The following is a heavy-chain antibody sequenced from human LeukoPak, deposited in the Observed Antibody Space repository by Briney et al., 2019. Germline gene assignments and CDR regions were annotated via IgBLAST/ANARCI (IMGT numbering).Heavy chain of an antibody. J-gene: IGHJ4*02. D-gene: IGHD4-17*01. CDR2: ISTHSGGT. Sequence: ASVKVSCKASGYSFTSHGISWVRQAPGQGPEWMGWISTHSGGTNYTQNFQGRVTMTTDTSTSTAYMELRSLRSDDMAVYYCARADRKTVTTHHFDYWGQGTLVTVSS. CDR1: GYSFTSHG. V-gene: IGHV1-18*03. CDR3: ARADRKTVTTHHFDY.